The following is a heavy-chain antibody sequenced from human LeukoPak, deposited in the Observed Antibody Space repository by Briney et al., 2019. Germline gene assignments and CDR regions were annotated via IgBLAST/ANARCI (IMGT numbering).Heavy chain of an antibody. CDR1: GDTFSSYA. CDR3: ARGGPIDY. J-gene: IGHJ4*02. CDR2: IIPILGTA. Sequence: SVKVSCKASGDTFSSYAISWVRQAPGQGLEWMGGIIPILGTANYAQKFQGRVTITRDTSASTAYMELSSLRSEDTAVYYCARGGPIDYWGQGTLVTVSS. V-gene: IGHV1-69*05.